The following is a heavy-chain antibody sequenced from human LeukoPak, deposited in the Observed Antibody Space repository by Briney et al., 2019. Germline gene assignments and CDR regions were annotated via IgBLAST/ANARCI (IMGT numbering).Heavy chain of an antibody. CDR3: ARDRELGYCSGGSCYATNWFDP. J-gene: IGHJ5*02. D-gene: IGHD2-15*01. Sequence: ASVKVSCKASGYTFTSYYMHWVRQAPGQGLEWMGIINPSGGSTSYAQKFQGRVTVTRDTSTSTVYMELSSLRSEDTAVYYCARDRELGYCSGGSCYATNWFDPWGQGTLVTVSS. V-gene: IGHV1-46*01. CDR1: GYTFTSYY. CDR2: INPSGGST.